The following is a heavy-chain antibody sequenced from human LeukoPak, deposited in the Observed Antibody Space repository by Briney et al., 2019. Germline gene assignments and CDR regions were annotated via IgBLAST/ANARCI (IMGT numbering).Heavy chain of an antibody. V-gene: IGHV4-59*01. J-gene: IGHJ4*02. Sequence: SETLSLTCTVSGGSISSYYWSWIRQPPGKGLEWIGYIYYSGSTNHNPSLKSRVTISVDTSKNQFSLKLSSVTAADTAVYYCARDSRDGYNYFTDYWGQGTLVTVSS. D-gene: IGHD5-24*01. CDR3: ARDSRDGYNYFTDY. CDR1: GGSISSYY. CDR2: IYYSGST.